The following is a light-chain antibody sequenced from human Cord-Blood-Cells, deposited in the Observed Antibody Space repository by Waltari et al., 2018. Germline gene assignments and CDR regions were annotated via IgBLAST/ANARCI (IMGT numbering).Light chain of an antibody. CDR3: QQYGSSPLT. J-gene: IGKJ4*01. CDR1: QSVSSSY. V-gene: IGKV3-20*01. CDR2: GAS. Sequence: EIVLTQSPGPLSLSPGERATLSCRASQSVSSSYLAWYQQKPGQAPRLLIYGASSRATGIPDRFSGSGSGTDCTLTISRLEPEDFVVYYCQQYGSSPLTFGGGTKVEIK.